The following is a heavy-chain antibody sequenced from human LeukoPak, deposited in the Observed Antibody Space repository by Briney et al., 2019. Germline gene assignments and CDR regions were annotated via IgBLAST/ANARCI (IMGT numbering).Heavy chain of an antibody. D-gene: IGHD6-13*01. V-gene: IGHV3-21*04. CDR3: ARDSGGSSSWSDFDY. Sequence: GGSLRLSCAASGFTFSDYSMNWVRQAPGKGLEWVSSISGSSTYIYYSDSLKGRFTISRDNAKNSLYLQMNSLRAEDTALYHCARDSGGSSSWSDFDYWGQGTLVTVSS. CDR1: GFTFSDYS. CDR2: ISGSSTYI. J-gene: IGHJ4*02.